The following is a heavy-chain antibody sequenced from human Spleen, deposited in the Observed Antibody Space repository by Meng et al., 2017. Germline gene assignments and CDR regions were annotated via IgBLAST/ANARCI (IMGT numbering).Heavy chain of an antibody. CDR1: DYTFTGYG. J-gene: IGHJ4*02. D-gene: IGHD3-10*01. CDR3: ARGTPGRSYSDY. V-gene: IGHV1-18*01. Sequence: QVQPVQSGPEVKKPGASAKVHCKASDYTFTGYGVSWVRQAPGQGLEWMAWLGAHDGDTSHAPKFQGRVTVSADRPTATAYMELRSLRSDDTAVYYCARGTPGRSYSDYWGQGTLVTVSS. CDR2: LGAHDGDT.